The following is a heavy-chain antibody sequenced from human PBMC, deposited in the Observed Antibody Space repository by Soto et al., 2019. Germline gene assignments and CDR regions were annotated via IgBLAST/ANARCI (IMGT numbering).Heavy chain of an antibody. CDR3: AKINYDILTGYTDV. CDR1: GFTFSSYV. J-gene: IGHJ6*02. D-gene: IGHD3-9*01. CDR2: ISGSGGST. V-gene: IGHV3-23*01. Sequence: QPXVSLTLSFAASGFTFSSYVMSWVGQAPGKGLEWVSGISGSGGSTYYADSVKGRFTISRDNSKNTLYLQMNSLRAEDTAVYYCAKINYDILTGYTDVCGQRTTVTVSS.